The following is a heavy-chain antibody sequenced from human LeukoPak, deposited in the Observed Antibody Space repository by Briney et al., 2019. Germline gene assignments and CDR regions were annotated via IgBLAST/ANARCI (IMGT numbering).Heavy chain of an antibody. Sequence: SETLSLTCTVSGGSISSYYWSWIRQPPGKGLEWIGYIYYSGSTNHNPSLKSRVTISVDTSKNQFSLKLSSVTAADTAVYYCARADYYGSGSYIWGQGTLVTVSS. CDR1: GGSISSYY. D-gene: IGHD3-10*01. CDR2: IYYSGST. CDR3: ARADYYGSGSYI. V-gene: IGHV4-59*01. J-gene: IGHJ4*02.